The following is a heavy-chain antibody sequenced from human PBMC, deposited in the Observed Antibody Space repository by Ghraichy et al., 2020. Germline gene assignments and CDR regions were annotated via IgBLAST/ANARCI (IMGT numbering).Heavy chain of an antibody. Sequence: SETLSLTCTVSGGSISSYYWSWIRQPPGKGLEWIGYIYYSGSTNYNPSLKSRVTISVDTSKNQFSLKLSSVTAADTAVYYCARAWAGYCGGDCYSGYFQHWGQGTLVTVSS. CDR3: ARAWAGYCGGDCYSGYFQH. CDR2: IYYSGST. D-gene: IGHD2-21*02. CDR1: GGSISSYY. J-gene: IGHJ1*01. V-gene: IGHV4-59*01.